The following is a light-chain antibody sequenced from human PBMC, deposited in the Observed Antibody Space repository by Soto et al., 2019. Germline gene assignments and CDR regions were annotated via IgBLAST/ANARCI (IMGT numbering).Light chain of an antibody. Sequence: QSVLTQPASVSGSPGQSITISCTGTSSDVGGYNYVSWYQQHPGKAPKLIIYEVSNRPSGVSNRFSGSKSANTASLTISGLQAEDEADYNCNSYTSSSSVFGTGTKVTVL. CDR3: NSYTSSSSV. V-gene: IGLV2-14*01. CDR1: SSDVGGYNY. J-gene: IGLJ1*01. CDR2: EVS.